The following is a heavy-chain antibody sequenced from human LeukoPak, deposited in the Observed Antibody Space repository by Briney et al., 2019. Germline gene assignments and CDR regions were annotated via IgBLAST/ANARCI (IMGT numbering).Heavy chain of an antibody. CDR1: GGSINTYY. CDR3: ASSLYYDSTFDY. J-gene: IGHJ4*02. V-gene: IGHV4-59*01. Sequence: SETLSLTCTVSGGSINTYYWSWIRQPPGKGLAWIGYIYYSGSTNYNPSLKSRVTISLDTSKNQFSLKLSSVTAADTAVYYCASSLYYDSTFDYWGQGTLVTVSS. CDR2: IYYSGST. D-gene: IGHD3-22*01.